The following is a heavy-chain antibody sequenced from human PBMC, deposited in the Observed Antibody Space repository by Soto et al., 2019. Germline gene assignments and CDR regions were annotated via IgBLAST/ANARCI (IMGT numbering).Heavy chain of an antibody. CDR3: ARSNYRSGSYGYGLDV. CDR2: IYTSGST. Sequence: SETLSLTCAVSGGSLNDYYWSWMRQPAGKGLEWIGRIYTSGSTNYNPSLKSRVTMSVDTSKSQFSLKLSSVTAADTAVYYCARSNYRSGSYGYGLDVWGQGTTVTVSS. D-gene: IGHD3-10*01. J-gene: IGHJ6*02. V-gene: IGHV4-4*07. CDR1: GGSLNDYY.